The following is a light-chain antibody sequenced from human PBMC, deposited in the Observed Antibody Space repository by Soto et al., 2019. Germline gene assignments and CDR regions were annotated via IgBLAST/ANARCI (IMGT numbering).Light chain of an antibody. V-gene: IGKV4-1*01. J-gene: IGKJ1*01. Sequence: DIVMTQSPDSLAVSLGERATINCKSSQSVLYSSNNKNYLAWYQQKPRQPPKLIIYWASTRESGVPDRFSGRGSGTDFTLTISRLQAEDVAVYYCQQYFRPWTFGQGTKVEIK. CDR3: QQYFRPWT. CDR2: WAS. CDR1: QSVLYSSNNKNY.